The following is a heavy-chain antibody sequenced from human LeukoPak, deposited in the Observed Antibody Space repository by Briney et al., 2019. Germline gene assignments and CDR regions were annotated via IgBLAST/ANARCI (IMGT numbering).Heavy chain of an antibody. Sequence: ASVKVSCKASGYTFTSYGISWVRQAPGQGLEWMGWISAYNGNTNYAQKLQGRVTMTTDTSTSTAYMELRSLRSDDTAVYYCARVLQYYYGSGNAAAFDYWGQGTLVTVSS. D-gene: IGHD3-10*01. CDR3: ARVLQYYYGSGNAAAFDY. V-gene: IGHV1-18*01. J-gene: IGHJ4*02. CDR1: GYTFTSYG. CDR2: ISAYNGNT.